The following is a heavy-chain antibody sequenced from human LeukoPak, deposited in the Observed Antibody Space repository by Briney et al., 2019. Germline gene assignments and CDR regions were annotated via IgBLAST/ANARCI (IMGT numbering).Heavy chain of an antibody. CDR2: IYYSGST. V-gene: IGHV4-39*07. Sequence: PSETLSLTCTLSVGSIRISSYYWGRVCQPRGEGLGWLGGIYYSGSTYYNPSLKSRVTISVDTSKNQLSLKLSSVTAADTAVYYCARDYRGYHVASWFDPWGQETLVTVSS. CDR3: ARDYRGYHVASWFDP. D-gene: IGHD2-15*01. J-gene: IGHJ5*02. CDR1: VGSIRISSYY.